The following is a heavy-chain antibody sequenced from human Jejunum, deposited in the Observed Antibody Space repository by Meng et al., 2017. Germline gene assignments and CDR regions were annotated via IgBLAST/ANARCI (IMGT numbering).Heavy chain of an antibody. V-gene: IGHV3-30*01. D-gene: IGHD1-1*01. Sequence: GESLKISCASSGFTFNTYPMHWVLHAPDKGLEWVTIISSDVNNIHYADSVKGRFTTSRDNSKNTLYLQMDSLRVEDTAVYYCARAADGQLLEVINTWFEPWGQGTLVTVSS. J-gene: IGHJ5*02. CDR2: ISSDVNNI. CDR3: ARAADGQLLEVINTWFEP. CDR1: GFTFNTYP.